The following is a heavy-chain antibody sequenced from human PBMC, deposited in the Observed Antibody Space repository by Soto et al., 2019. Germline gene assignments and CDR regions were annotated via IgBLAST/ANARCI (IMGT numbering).Heavy chain of an antibody. J-gene: IGHJ4*02. CDR1: GFTFTNAW. D-gene: IGHD5-12*01. V-gene: IGHV3-15*07. CDR3: SSDSYSANGSVRFDY. Sequence: PGGSLRLSCAASGFTFTNAWINWVRQAPGKGLEWVGRIKSKIDGGTTDFAAPVKGRFAISRDDSQNMVYLQMTSLKIEDTAVYFYSSDSYSANGSVRFDYWGQGTLVTVPS. CDR2: IKSKIDGGTT.